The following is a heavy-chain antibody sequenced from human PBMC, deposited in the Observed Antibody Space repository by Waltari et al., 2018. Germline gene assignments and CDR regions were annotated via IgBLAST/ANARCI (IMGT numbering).Heavy chain of an antibody. D-gene: IGHD6-6*01. CDR2: IYHSGST. CDR3: ARKSIAARGNWFDP. V-gene: IGHV4-38-2*01. J-gene: IGHJ5*02. Sequence: QVQLQESGPGLVKPSETLSLTCAVSGYSISSGYYWGWIRQPPGKGLEWIGSIYHSGSTYYNPSLKRRVTISVDTSKNQFSLKLSSVTAADTAVYYCARKSIAARGNWFDPWGQGTLVTVSS. CDR1: GYSISSGYY.